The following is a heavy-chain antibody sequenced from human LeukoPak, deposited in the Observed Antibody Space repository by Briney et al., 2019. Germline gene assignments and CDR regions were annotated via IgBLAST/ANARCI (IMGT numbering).Heavy chain of an antibody. D-gene: IGHD2-15*01. V-gene: IGHV4-34*01. J-gene: IGHJ4*02. Sequence: SETLSLTCAVYGGSFSGYYWSWIRQPPGKGLEWIGEINHSGSTNYNPSLKSRVTISVDTSKNQFSLKLSSVTAVDTAVYYCARGQAATLIDYWGQGTLVTVSS. CDR1: GGSFSGYY. CDR3: ARGQAATLIDY. CDR2: INHSGST.